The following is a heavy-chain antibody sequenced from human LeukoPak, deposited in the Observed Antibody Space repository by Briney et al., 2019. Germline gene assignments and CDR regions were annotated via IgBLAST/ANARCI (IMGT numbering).Heavy chain of an antibody. D-gene: IGHD3-3*01. CDR3: AREHPSARAEWRYYYYYMDV. CDR1: GGSFSGYY. J-gene: IGHJ6*03. Sequence: PSETLSLTCAVYGGSFSGYYWSWIRQPPGKGLEWIGEINHSGSTNYNPSLKSRVTISVDTSKNQFSLKLSSVTAADTAVYYCAREHPSARAEWRYYYYYMDVWGKGTTVTVSS. V-gene: IGHV4-34*01. CDR2: INHSGST.